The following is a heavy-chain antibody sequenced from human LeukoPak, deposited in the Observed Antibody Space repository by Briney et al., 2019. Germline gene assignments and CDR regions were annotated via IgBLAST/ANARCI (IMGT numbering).Heavy chain of an antibody. D-gene: IGHD3-10*01. J-gene: IGHJ4*02. CDR1: GFTFSTYW. Sequence: GGSLRLSCADSGFTFSTYWMHWVRQAPGKGLVWVSRITPDGRSTNYADSVKGRFTISRDNAKNTLYLQMNSLRADDTAVYYCTRDTFGFHDYWGQGTLVTVSS. CDR3: TRDTFGFHDY. CDR2: ITPDGRST. V-gene: IGHV3-74*01.